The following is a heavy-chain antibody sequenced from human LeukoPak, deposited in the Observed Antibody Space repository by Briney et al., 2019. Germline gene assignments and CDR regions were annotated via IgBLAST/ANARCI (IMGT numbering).Heavy chain of an antibody. CDR1: GGSSSGYY. CDR3: ARAPMVRGVNNYYYYMDV. V-gene: IGHV4-34*01. J-gene: IGHJ6*03. D-gene: IGHD3-10*01. Sequence: SETLSLTCAVYGGSSSGYYWSWIRQPPGKGLEWIGEINHSGSTNYNPSLKSRVTISVDTSKNQFSLKLSSVTAADTAVYYCARAPMVRGVNNYYYYMDVWGKGTTVTVSS. CDR2: INHSGST.